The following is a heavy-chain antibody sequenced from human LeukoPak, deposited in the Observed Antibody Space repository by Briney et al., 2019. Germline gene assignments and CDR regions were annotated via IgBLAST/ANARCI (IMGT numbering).Heavy chain of an antibody. J-gene: IGHJ4*02. CDR2: ISSNGLST. Sequence: GGSLRLSCAASGFTFSSYAMDWVRQAPGKGLEYVSGISSNGLSTYYASSVKGRFTISRDNSKNTLYLQMGSLRAEDMAVYYCARRKDVSYYFFDFWGQGTLVTVSS. V-gene: IGHV3-64*01. D-gene: IGHD1-26*01. CDR1: GFTFSSYA. CDR3: ARRKDVSYYFFDF.